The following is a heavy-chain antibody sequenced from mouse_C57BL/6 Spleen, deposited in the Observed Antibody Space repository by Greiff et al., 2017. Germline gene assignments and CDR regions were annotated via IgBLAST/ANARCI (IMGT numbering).Heavy chain of an antibody. V-gene: IGHV1-81*01. Sequence: LQESGAELARPGASVKLSCKASGYTFTSYGISWVKQRTGQGLEWIGEIYPRSGNTYYNEKFKGKATLTADKSSSTAYMELRSLTSEDSAVYFCARSPFITTVVAHYFDYWGQGTTLTVSS. D-gene: IGHD1-1*01. CDR2: IYPRSGNT. J-gene: IGHJ2*01. CDR1: GYTFTSYG. CDR3: ARSPFITTVVAHYFDY.